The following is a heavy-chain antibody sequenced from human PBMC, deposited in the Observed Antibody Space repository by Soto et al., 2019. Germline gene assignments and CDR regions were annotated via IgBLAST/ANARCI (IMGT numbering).Heavy chain of an antibody. CDR2: VSYSGTT. CDR1: GGSMSGSGHY. V-gene: IGHV4-39*01. J-gene: IGHJ6*03. Sequence: QLQLQESGPGLVKPSETLSLTCTVSGGSMSGSGHYWGWIRQPPGKGLEWTGSVSYSGTTYYNPSLKSRVTISVDTSRNQISLNLNSVTAADTAVYYCARTGTTRMRSYMGVWGKGTTVTVSS. CDR3: ARTGTTRMRSYMGV. D-gene: IGHD1-1*01.